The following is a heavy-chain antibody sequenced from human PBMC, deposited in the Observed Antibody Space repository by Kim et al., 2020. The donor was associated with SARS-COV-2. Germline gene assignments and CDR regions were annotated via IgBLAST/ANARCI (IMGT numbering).Heavy chain of an antibody. J-gene: IGHJ6*02. Sequence: ASVKVSCKASGYTFTRYALNWVRQAPGQGLEWLGWININTGNPTYAQGFTGRFVFSLDTSVNTAYLQISSLKAEDTAVYYCARSMTPRYWWQTAVDGDFYYYGMDVWGQGTTVTVSS. CDR3: ARSMTPRYWWQTAVDGDFYYYGMDV. V-gene: IGHV7-4-1*02. D-gene: IGHD2-8*01. CDR1: GYTFTRYA. CDR2: ININTGNP.